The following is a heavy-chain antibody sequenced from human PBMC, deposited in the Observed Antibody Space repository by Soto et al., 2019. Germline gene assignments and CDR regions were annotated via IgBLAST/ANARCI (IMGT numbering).Heavy chain of an antibody. J-gene: IGHJ5*02. CDR3: ARVYGSGSYGWVDP. V-gene: IGHV4-34*01. CDR1: GGSFSGYY. CDR2: INHSGST. Sequence: QVQLQQWGAGLLKPSETLSLTCAVYGGSFSGYYWNWIRQPPGKGLEWIGEINHSGSTKYNPYLKSRDTIAVDTSKEQFSLKLSSVTAADTAVYYCARVYGSGSYGWVDPWGQGTLVTASS. D-gene: IGHD3-10*01.